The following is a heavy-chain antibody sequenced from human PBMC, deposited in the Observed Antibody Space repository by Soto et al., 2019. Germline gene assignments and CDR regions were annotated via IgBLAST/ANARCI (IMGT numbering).Heavy chain of an antibody. Sequence: SETLSLTCTVSGSSISGSSYYWGWIRQPPGKGLEWIGNIYYSGSTYYNPSLKSRVTISVDTSKNQFSLKLSSVTAADTAVYYCMLGSGWKDFDYWGQGTLVTVSS. V-gene: IGHV4-39*01. CDR1: GSSISGSSYY. CDR3: MLGSGWKDFDY. D-gene: IGHD3-22*01. J-gene: IGHJ4*02. CDR2: IYYSGST.